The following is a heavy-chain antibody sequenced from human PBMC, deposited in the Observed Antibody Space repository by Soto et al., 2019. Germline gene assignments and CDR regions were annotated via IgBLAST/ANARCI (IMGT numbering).Heavy chain of an antibody. J-gene: IGHJ4*02. D-gene: IGHD1-26*01. Sequence: GASVKVSCKASGNTFTGYYIHWVRQAPGQGLEWMGWINPNNDGTTYAEKFQGRVTMTRDTSTSTAYMELSRLRSDDTAVYYCARDLGGSRDSWGQGTLVTSPQ. CDR1: GNTFTGYY. V-gene: IGHV1-2*02. CDR2: INPNNDGT. CDR3: ARDLGGSRDS.